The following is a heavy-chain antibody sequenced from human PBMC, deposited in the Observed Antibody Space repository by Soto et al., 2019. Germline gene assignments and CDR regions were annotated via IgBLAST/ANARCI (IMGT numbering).Heavy chain of an antibody. CDR2: IDPSDSYT. J-gene: IGHJ6*02. CDR3: ARRGSHLSVRGVIRYYYGMDV. D-gene: IGHD3-10*01. V-gene: IGHV5-10-1*01. Sequence: PGESLKISCKGSGYSFTSYWISWVRQMPGKGLEWMGRIDPSDSYTNYSPSFQGHVTISADKSISTAYLQWSSLKASDTAMYYCARRGSHLSVRGVIRYYYGMDVWGQGTTVTVSS. CDR1: GYSFTSYW.